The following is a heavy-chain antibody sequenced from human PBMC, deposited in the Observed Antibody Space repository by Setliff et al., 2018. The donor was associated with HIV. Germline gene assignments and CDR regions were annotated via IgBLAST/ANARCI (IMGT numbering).Heavy chain of an antibody. V-gene: IGHV4-59*08. J-gene: IGHJ4*02. CDR1: GGSISSHY. Sequence: PSETLSLTCTVSGGSISSHYWSWIRQPPGKGVEWIGYIYYSGSTNYNPSLKSRVTISVDTSKNHFSLRLSSVTAADTAVYYCARGAAQDSSGYYYDSSGYSDYWGQGIVVTVSS. CDR3: ARGAAQDSSGYYYDSSGYSDY. D-gene: IGHD3-22*01. CDR2: IYYSGST.